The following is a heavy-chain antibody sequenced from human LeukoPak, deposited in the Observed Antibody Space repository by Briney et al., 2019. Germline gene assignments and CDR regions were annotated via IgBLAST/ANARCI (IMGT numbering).Heavy chain of an antibody. CDR2: INHSGST. D-gene: IGHD3-3*01. J-gene: IGHJ6*02. CDR1: GGSFSGYY. V-gene: IGHV4-34*01. Sequence: SETLSLTCAVYGGSFSGYYWSWIRQPPGKGLEWIGEINHSGSTNYNPSLKSRVTISVDTSKNQFSLKLSSVTAADTAVYYCARGDFWSGYYYGMDVWGQGTTVTVSS. CDR3: ARGDFWSGYYYGMDV.